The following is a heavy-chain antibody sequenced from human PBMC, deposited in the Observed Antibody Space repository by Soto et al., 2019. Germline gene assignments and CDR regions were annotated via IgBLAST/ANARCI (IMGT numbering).Heavy chain of an antibody. V-gene: IGHV1-18*01. J-gene: IGHJ4*02. CDR2: ISAYNGNT. Sequence: QVQLVQSGAEVKKPGASVKVSCKASGYSFTRYYINWVRQAPGQGLEWMGWISAYNGNTHYEEKLQGRVTLTTDTSTSTAYMELRRLRSDDTAVYFCARGGQWDFSSHYWGQGTLVTVSS. CDR3: ARGGQWDFSSHY. CDR1: GYSFTRYY. D-gene: IGHD1-26*01.